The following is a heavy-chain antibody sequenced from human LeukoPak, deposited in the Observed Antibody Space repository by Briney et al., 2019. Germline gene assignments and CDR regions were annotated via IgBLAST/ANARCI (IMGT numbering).Heavy chain of an antibody. CDR3: ARDFGVYGEGAEYFQH. J-gene: IGHJ1*01. CDR2: ISYDGSNQ. V-gene: IGHV3-30*03. CDR1: GFSFSKYG. D-gene: IGHD4-17*01. Sequence: GGSLRLSCAASGFSFSKYGMHWIRQAPGKGLEWVAGISYDGSNQDYVDSVKGRFTISRDNSKNTLYLQMNSLRAEDTAVYYCARDFGVYGEGAEYFQHWGQGTLVTVSS.